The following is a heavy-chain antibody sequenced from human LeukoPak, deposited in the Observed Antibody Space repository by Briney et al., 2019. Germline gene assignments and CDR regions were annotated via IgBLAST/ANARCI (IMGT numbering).Heavy chain of an antibody. CDR2: INPSGGST. J-gene: IGHJ6*02. D-gene: IGHD5-18*01. CDR1: GYTFTSYY. CDR3: ARVEWEYTAMVTGPRGMDV. Sequence: ASVKVSCKASGYTFTSYYMHWVRQAPGQGLEWMGIINPSGGSTSYAQKFQGRVTMTRDTSTSTVYMELSSLRSGDTAVYYCARVEWEYTAMVTGPRGMDVWGQGTTVTVSS. V-gene: IGHV1-46*01.